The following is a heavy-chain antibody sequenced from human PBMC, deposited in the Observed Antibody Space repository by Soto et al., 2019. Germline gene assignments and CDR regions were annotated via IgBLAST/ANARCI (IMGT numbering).Heavy chain of an antibody. Sequence: SETLSLTCAVYGGSFSGYYWSWLRQPPGKGLEWIGEINHSGSTNYNPSLKSRVTISLDTSKNQFSLKLSSVTAADTAVYYWARRIMASSGYYSWGQGTLVTVSS. CDR3: ARRIMASSGYYS. CDR2: INHSGST. CDR1: GGSFSGYY. D-gene: IGHD3-22*01. J-gene: IGHJ4*02. V-gene: IGHV4-34*01.